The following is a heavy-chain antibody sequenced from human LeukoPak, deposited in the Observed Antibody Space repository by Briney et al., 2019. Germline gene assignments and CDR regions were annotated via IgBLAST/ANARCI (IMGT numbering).Heavy chain of an antibody. CDR2: ISGSGGST. CDR3: AKPRVRDYDSSGYYGY. D-gene: IGHD3-22*01. J-gene: IGHJ4*02. V-gene: IGHV3-23*01. CDR1: GFTFSSYA. Sequence: GGSLRLSCAASGFTFSSYAMSWVRQAPGKGLEWVSVISGSGGSTYYADSVKGRFTISRDNSKNTLYLQMNSLRAEDTAVYYCAKPRVRDYDSSGYYGYWGQGTLVTVSS.